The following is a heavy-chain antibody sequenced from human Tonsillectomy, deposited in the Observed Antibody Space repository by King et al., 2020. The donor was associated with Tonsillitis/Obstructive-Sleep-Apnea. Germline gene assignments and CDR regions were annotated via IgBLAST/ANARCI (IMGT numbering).Heavy chain of an antibody. V-gene: IGHV1-2*02. J-gene: IGHJ6*02. CDR1: GYTFSGYY. D-gene: IGHD2-2*01. CDR3: ARVCSSSSCPYYYGMDV. CDR2: INPNSGGT. Sequence: QLVQSGAEVKKPGASVKVSCKASGYTFSGYYMHWVRQAPGQGLEWMGWINPNSGGTNYAQKFQGRVTMTRDTSISTAYMELSRLRSDDTAAYYCARVCSSSSCPYYYGMDVWGQGTTVTVSS.